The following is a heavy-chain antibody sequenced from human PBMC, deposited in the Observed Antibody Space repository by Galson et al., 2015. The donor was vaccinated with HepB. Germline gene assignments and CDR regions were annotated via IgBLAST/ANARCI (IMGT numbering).Heavy chain of an antibody. CDR1: GYTFTSYG. D-gene: IGHD2-2*02. V-gene: IGHV1-18*01. CDR3: ARYDCSSTSCYIHYYYGMDV. CDR2: ISAYNGNT. Sequence: SVKVSCKASGYTFTSYGISWVRQAPGQGLEWMGWISAYNGNTNYAQKLQGRVTMTTDTSTSTAYMELRSLRSDDTAVYYCARYDCSSTSCYIHYYYGMDVWGQGTTVTVSS. J-gene: IGHJ6*02.